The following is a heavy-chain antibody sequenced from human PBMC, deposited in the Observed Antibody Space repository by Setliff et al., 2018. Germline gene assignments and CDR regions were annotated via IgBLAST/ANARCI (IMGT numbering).Heavy chain of an antibody. Sequence: SETLSLTCTVSGGSISSGSYYWSWIRQPAGKGLEWVGRLHTSGSTNYNPSLKSRVTISADTSTNHFSLKLTSVTAADTAVYFCAGATGVTYTWYFEHWGQGSLVTVSS. J-gene: IGHJ1*01. V-gene: IGHV4-61*02. D-gene: IGHD2-21*02. CDR3: AGATGVTYTWYFEH. CDR1: GGSISSGSYY. CDR2: LHTSGST.